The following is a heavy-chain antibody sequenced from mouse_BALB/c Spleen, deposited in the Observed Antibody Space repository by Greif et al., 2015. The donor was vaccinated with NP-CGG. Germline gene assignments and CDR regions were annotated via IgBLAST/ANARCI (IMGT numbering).Heavy chain of an antibody. CDR3: ARDGYYAMDY. CDR1: EFSLTSYG. CDR2: IWAGGST. V-gene: IGHV2-9*02. J-gene: IGHJ4*01. Sequence: VKLMESGHGLVAPSQSLSITCTVSEFSLTSYGVPWVRQPPGKGLEWLGVIWAGGSTNYNSALMSRLSISKDNSKSQVFLKMNSLQTDDTAMYYCARDGYYAMDYWGQGTSVTVSS.